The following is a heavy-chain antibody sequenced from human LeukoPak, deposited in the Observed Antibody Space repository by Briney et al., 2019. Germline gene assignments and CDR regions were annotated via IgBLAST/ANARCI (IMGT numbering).Heavy chain of an antibody. CDR2: IKQGGSET. J-gene: IGHJ4*02. CDR3: ARGPHYGSRSDHLDY. V-gene: IGHV3-7*03. CDR1: GFTFSTHW. D-gene: IGHD3-10*01. Sequence: PGGSLRLSCGASGFTFSTHWMNWVRQAPGKGLEWVANIKQGGSETNYGGSVKGRFTVSRDDAKNSVYLQLDSLRAEDTAIYYCARGPHYGSRSDHLDYWGQGTLVTVSS.